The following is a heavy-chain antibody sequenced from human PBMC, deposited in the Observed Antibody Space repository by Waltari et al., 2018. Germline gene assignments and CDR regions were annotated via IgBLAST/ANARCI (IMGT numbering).Heavy chain of an antibody. Sequence: EVQLLESGGDLVQPGGSLRLSCAASGFTFSSYAMSWVRQAPGKGLEWVSALRGSGGSTYYAGSGKGRFTISRDNSKNTLYLQMNSLRADDTAVYYGAKAKNSGWYYYYGMDVWGQGTTVTVSS. V-gene: IGHV3-23*01. CDR3: AKAKNSGWYYYYGMDV. D-gene: IGHD6-19*01. CDR2: LRGSGGST. CDR1: GFTFSSYA. J-gene: IGHJ6*02.